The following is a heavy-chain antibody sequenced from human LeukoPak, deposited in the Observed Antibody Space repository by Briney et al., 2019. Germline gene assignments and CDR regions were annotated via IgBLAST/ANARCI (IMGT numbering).Heavy chain of an antibody. V-gene: IGHV3-74*01. CDR3: ASASSGGWYHWFDY. D-gene: IGHD6-19*01. J-gene: IGHJ4*02. CDR1: GFTFSSYW. CDR2: INTDGITT. Sequence: PGGSLRLSCAASGFTFSSYWMHWVRQAPGKGLVWVSRINTDGITTNYADSVKGRFTVSRDNAKNTLFLQMNSLRAEDTAVYYCASASSGGWYHWFDYWGQGTLVTVSS.